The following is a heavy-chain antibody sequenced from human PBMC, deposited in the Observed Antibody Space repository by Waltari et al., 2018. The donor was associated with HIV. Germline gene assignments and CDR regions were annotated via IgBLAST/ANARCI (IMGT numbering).Heavy chain of an antibody. CDR3: ARGRIPDFDY. D-gene: IGHD2-2*02. CDR2: MNPNSGNT. Sequence: QVHLVQSGAEVTKPGASVTVSCKASGYTFTSADFTGVRQAPGQGLEWMGWMNPNSGNTGYAQKFQGRVTMTRNTSISTAYMELSSLRSEDTAVYYCARGRIPDFDYWGQGTLVTVSS. CDR1: GYTFTSAD. J-gene: IGHJ4*02. V-gene: IGHV1-8*01.